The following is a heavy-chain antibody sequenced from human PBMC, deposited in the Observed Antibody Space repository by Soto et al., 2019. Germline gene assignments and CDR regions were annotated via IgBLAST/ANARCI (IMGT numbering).Heavy chain of an antibody. CDR3: AKVGRIAARHPSNHFDY. J-gene: IGHJ4*02. V-gene: IGHV3-23*01. Sequence: EVQLLDSGGGLVQPGGSLRLSCAASGFTFTSYAMSWVRQAPGKGLEWVSAISGSGGTTFYADSVQGRFTISRDNAKDTLFLQMNYLSAEDTAVYYCAKVGRIAARHPSNHFDYWGQGTLVIVSS. D-gene: IGHD6-6*01. CDR2: ISGSGGTT. CDR1: GFTFTSYA.